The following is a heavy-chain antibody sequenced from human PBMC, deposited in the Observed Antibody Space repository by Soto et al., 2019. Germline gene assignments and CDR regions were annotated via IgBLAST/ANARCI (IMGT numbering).Heavy chain of an antibody. Sequence: EVQLLRLGEAWDQLGGPWGFPVQPSGFTFVGFPLSWFARAQGRGLKWASAIRGTNGNTHSAESVKGRLTISRDNSKNTLYLQMNFLRAEDTAVYYCAKCTVDTIVTSGWCNWLDPWGQGTLVIVSS. CDR3: AKCTVDTIVTSGWCNWLDP. D-gene: IGHD6-19*01. V-gene: IGHV3-23*01. CDR1: GFTFVGFP. CDR2: IRGTNGNT. J-gene: IGHJ5*02.